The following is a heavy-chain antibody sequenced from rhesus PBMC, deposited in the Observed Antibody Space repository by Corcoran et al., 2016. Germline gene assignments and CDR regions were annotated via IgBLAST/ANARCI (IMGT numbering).Heavy chain of an antibody. CDR2: IYGSGGST. Sequence: QVQLQESGPGLVKPSETLPLTCAVSGASISSNYWSWTRQAPGKGLEWIGRIYGSGGSTDYNPSLKSRVTISIDTSKNQFSLKLSSVTAADTAVYYCARDSGYYSGSYGFDYWGQGVLVTVSS. J-gene: IGHJ4*01. V-gene: IGHV4S2*01. D-gene: IGHD3-16*01. CDR1: GASISSNY. CDR3: ARDSGYYSGSYGFDY.